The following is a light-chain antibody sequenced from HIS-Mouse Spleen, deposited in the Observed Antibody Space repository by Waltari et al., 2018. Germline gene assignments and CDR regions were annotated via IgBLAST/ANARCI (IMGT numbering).Light chain of an antibody. Sequence: SYVLTQPPSVSVAPGKTARITCGGNNIGSKSVHWYQQKPGQAPVLVVDEESDRPSGSPERCSGSNSGNTATLTISRVEAGDEADYYCQVWDSSSDHVVFGGGTKLTVL. CDR3: QVWDSSSDHVV. CDR2: EES. CDR1: NIGSKS. V-gene: IGLV3-21*03. J-gene: IGLJ2*01.